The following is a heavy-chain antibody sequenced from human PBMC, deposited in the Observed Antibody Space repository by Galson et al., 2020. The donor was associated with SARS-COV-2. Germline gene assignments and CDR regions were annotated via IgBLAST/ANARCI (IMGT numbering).Heavy chain of an antibody. J-gene: IGHJ4*02. CDR3: ARVVSGYYPFDY. D-gene: IGHD3-22*01. V-gene: IGHV4-31*03. CDR2: IYYSGST. Sequence: SETLSLTCTVSGGSISSGGYYWSWIRQHPGEGLEWIGYIYYSGSTYYNPSLKSRVTISIDTSKSQFSLKLSSVTAADTAVYYCARVVSGYYPFDYWGQGTLVTVSS. CDR1: GGSISSGGYY.